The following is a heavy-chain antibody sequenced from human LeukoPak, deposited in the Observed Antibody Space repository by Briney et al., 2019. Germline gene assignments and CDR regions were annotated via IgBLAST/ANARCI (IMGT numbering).Heavy chain of an antibody. CDR2: INWDGGST. V-gene: IGHV3-43*01. D-gene: IGHD5-18*01. CDR3: ATGDEDSPMNFYH. J-gene: IGHJ4*02. CDR1: GFMFDDYT. Sequence: GGSLRLSCVASGFMFDDYTMHWVRQAPGKELQWVSLINWDGGSTYYDASVKGRFTVSRDNSKNSLYLNSLRTEDTAFYYCATGDEDSPMNFYHWGQGTLVTVSS.